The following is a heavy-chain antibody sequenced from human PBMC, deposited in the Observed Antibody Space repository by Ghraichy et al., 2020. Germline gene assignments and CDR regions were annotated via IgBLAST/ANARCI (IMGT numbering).Heavy chain of an antibody. Sequence: GGSLRLSCAAFGFTFSSYGMSWVRQAPGKGLEWVSAISDSGGSTYYADSVKGRFTISRDNSKNTLYLQMNSLRAEDTAVYYCAKDRCSSTSCYSSHAWFDPWGQGTLVTVSS. J-gene: IGHJ5*02. V-gene: IGHV3-23*01. CDR1: GFTFSSYG. D-gene: IGHD2-2*02. CDR3: AKDRCSSTSCYSSHAWFDP. CDR2: ISDSGGST.